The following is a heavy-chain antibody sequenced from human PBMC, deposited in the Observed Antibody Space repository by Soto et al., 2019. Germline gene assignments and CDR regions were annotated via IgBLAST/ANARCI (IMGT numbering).Heavy chain of an antibody. J-gene: IGHJ4*02. CDR1: GGTFSSYS. Sequence: QVQLVQSGAEVKKPGSSVKVSCKASGGTFSSYSINWVRQAPGQGLEWMGEIIPICGTANYAQKFQGRVTITADETTSTAYMQLSSLRSEDTAVHYCARDGGRHAVGIDYWGQGTLVTVSS. CDR2: IIPICGTA. CDR3: ARDGGRHAVGIDY. V-gene: IGHV1-69*01. D-gene: IGHD1-26*01.